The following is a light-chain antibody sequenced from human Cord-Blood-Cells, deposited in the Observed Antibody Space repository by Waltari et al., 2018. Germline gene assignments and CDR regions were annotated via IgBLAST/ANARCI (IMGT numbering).Light chain of an antibody. CDR1: RHDVGSYNL. J-gene: IGLJ3*02. V-gene: IGLV2-23*01. CDR2: EGS. Sequence: SALAQPASVSGSPGQSITIPCTGPRHDVGSYNLFSWYQQHPGKAPKLMIYEGSKRPSGVSNRFSGSKSGNTASLTISGLQAEDEADYYCCSYAGSSTWVFGGGTKLTVL. CDR3: CSYAGSSTWV.